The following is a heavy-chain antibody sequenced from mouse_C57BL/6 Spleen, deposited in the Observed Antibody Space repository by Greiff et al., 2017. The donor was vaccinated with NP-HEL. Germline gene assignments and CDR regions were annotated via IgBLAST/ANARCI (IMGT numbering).Heavy chain of an antibody. Sequence: EVQLQESGGGLVKPGGSLKLSCAASGFTFSDSGMHWVRQAPETGLEWVAYICSGSRTIYYAVTVKGRFTISRDNAKNTLFLQMTSLRSEDTAMYYCARPNYYYGSHYAMDDWGQGTSVTVSS. D-gene: IGHD1-1*01. J-gene: IGHJ4*01. V-gene: IGHV5-17*01. CDR2: ICSGSRTI. CDR3: ARPNYYYGSHYAMDD. CDR1: GFTFSDSG.